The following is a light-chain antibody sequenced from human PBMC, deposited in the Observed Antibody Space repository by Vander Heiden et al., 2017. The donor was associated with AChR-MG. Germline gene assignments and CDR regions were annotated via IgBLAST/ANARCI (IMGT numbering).Light chain of an antibody. Sequence: EIVLTQSPGTLSLSPGETVTLSCRASQSVSSSWLAWYQQKPGQVPRLLIYGTSNRATGVPERFSGSGSGTDFSLTIIRLEPEDAATYFCQQYGRPPTFGQGTQVEIK. CDR3: QQYGRPPT. CDR2: GTS. V-gene: IGKV3-20*01. J-gene: IGKJ1*01. CDR1: QSVSSSW.